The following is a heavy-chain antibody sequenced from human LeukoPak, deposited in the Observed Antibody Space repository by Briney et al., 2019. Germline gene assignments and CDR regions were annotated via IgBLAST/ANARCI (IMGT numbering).Heavy chain of an antibody. J-gene: IGHJ4*02. CDR3: ARWVCSSTSCYYFDY. Sequence: GGSLRLSCAASGFTFSSYTMTWVRQAPGKGLEWVSSISNRSTYIYYADSVKGRLTISRDNVQNSLFLQMNSLRAEDTSVYYCARWVCSSTSCYYFDYWGQGTLVIVSS. CDR1: GFTFSSYT. V-gene: IGHV3-21*01. D-gene: IGHD2-2*01. CDR2: ISNRSTYI.